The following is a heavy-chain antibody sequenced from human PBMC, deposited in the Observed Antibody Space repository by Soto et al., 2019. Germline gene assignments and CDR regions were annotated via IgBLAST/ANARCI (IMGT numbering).Heavy chain of an antibody. D-gene: IGHD1-1*01. J-gene: IGHJ5*02. V-gene: IGHV4-39*01. CDR3: VRHWSSSGNNWFDP. CDR2: IYYSGTT. Sequence: ETLSLTCTVSGGSIRSTTYYWAWIRQSPGKGLEWIGSIYYSGTTYYHPSLKSRVTMSVDTPKNQVSLKLSSVTAADTAVYYCVRHWSSSGNNWFDPWGQGTQVTVSS. CDR1: GGSIRSTTYY.